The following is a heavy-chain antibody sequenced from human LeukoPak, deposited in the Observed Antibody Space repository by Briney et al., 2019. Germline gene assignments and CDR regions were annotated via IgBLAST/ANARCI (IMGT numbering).Heavy chain of an antibody. V-gene: IGHV1-69*01. J-gene: IGHJ4*02. CDR2: IIPLIGTI. Sequence: ASVKVSCKASGGTFISYAISWVRQAPGQGLEWMGGIIPLIGTINYVQKFQGRVTITADESTSTAYMELSSLRSEDTAVYYCARDRHGGNSDYWGQGTLVTVSS. CDR1: GGTFISYA. CDR3: ARDRHGGNSDY. D-gene: IGHD4-23*01.